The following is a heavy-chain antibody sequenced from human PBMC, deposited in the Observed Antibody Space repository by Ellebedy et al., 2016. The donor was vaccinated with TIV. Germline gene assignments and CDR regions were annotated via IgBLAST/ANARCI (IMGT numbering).Heavy chain of an antibody. V-gene: IGHV3-7*03. CDR1: GFTFSNYW. CDR3: ARVRGSWSSDF. Sequence: PGGSLRLSCAASGFTFSNYWMTWVRQAPGKGLEWVANIKQDGSEKYYEDSVKGRLAISRDNAKSSLHLQMNSLRAEDTAVYYCARVRGSWSSDFWGQGTLVTVSS. D-gene: IGHD5-12*01. CDR2: IKQDGSEK. J-gene: IGHJ4*02.